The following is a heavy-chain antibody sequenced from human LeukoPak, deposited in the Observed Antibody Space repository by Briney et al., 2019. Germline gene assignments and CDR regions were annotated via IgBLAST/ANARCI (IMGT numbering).Heavy chain of an antibody. D-gene: IGHD1-26*01. V-gene: IGHV3-23*01. Sequence: GGSLRLSCAASEFIFTNYGMSWVRQGPGKGLEWVSSISGSGGTTYYADSVKGRFIISRDNSKNTLYLQMNSLRAEDTAVYYCANLYSGSHHPFDYWGQGTLVTVSS. CDR2: ISGSGGTT. CDR1: EFIFTNYG. CDR3: ANLYSGSHHPFDY. J-gene: IGHJ4*02.